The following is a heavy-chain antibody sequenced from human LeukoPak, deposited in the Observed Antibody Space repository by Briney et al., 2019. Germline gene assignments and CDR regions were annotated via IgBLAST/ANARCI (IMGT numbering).Heavy chain of an antibody. Sequence: PSETLSLTCTVSGGSISSYYWSWIRQPPGKGLEWIGYIYYSGSTNYNPSLKSRVTISVDTSKNQFSLKLSSVTAADTAVYYCARGQRGGYSSSWYYFDYWGQGTLVTVSS. CDR3: ARGQRGGYSSSWYYFDY. J-gene: IGHJ4*02. D-gene: IGHD6-13*01. CDR1: GGSISSYY. V-gene: IGHV4-59*01. CDR2: IYYSGST.